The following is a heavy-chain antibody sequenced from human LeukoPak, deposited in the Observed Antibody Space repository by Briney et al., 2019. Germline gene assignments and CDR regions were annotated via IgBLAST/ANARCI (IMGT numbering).Heavy chain of an antibody. CDR2: IYHSGST. V-gene: IGHV4-30-2*01. D-gene: IGHD2-8*02. J-gene: IGHJ6*02. CDR3: ARVPRLTGMRGFYGMDV. Sequence: SETLSLTCAVSGCTISSGGYSWSWIRQPPGKGLEWIGYIYHSGSTYYHPSLKSRVTISVDRSKNQFSLKLSSVTAADTAVYYCARVPRLTGMRGFYGMDVWGQGTTVTVSS. CDR1: GCTISSGGYS.